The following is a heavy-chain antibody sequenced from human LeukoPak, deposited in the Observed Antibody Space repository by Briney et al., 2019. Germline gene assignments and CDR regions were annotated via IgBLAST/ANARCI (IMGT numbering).Heavy chain of an antibody. Sequence: PGGSLRLSCSVSGFIFSDYWTSWVRQAPGKGLEWVSYISSSGSTIYYADSVKGRFISSRDNTKNSLYLQMNSLRAEDTAIYYCARDLRIVSGSYLDYWGQGTLVTVSS. CDR2: ISSSGSTI. V-gene: IGHV3-48*03. CDR1: GFIFSDYW. J-gene: IGHJ4*02. D-gene: IGHD1-26*01. CDR3: ARDLRIVSGSYLDY.